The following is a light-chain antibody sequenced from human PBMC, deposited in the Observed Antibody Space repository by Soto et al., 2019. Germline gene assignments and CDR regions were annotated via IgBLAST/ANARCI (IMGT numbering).Light chain of an antibody. V-gene: IGKV1-5*03. Sequence: DIPMTQSPSTLSGSVGDRVTITCRASQTISSWLAWYQQKPGKAPKLLIYKASTLKSGVPSRFSGSGSGTEFTLTISSLQPDDFATYYCQYYNSYSEAFGQGTKVEGK. J-gene: IGKJ1*01. CDR1: QTISSW. CDR3: QYYNSYSEA. CDR2: KAS.